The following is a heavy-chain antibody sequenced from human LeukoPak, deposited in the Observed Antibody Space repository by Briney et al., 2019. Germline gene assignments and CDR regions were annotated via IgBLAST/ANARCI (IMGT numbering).Heavy chain of an antibody. Sequence: ASVKVSCKASGYTFTGYYMHWVRQAPGQGLEWMGWINPNSGGTNYAQKFQGRVTLTRDTSTSTVYMVLSSLRSEDTAVYYCARDRGGVGATFLGYGMDVWGQGTTVTVSS. D-gene: IGHD1-26*01. CDR2: INPNSGGT. J-gene: IGHJ6*02. CDR1: GYTFTGYY. V-gene: IGHV1-2*02. CDR3: ARDRGGVGATFLGYGMDV.